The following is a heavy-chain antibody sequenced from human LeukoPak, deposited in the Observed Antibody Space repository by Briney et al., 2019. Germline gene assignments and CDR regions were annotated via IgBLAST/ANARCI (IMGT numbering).Heavy chain of an antibody. V-gene: IGHV4-59*01. CDR3: ARDNPGIAAAGTFDP. CDR2: IYYSGST. Sequence: SETLSLTCTVSGGSISSYYWSWIRQPSGKGLEWIGYIYYSGSTNYNPSLKSRVTISVDTSKNQFSLKLSSVTAADTAVYYCARDNPGIAAAGTFDPWGQGTLVTVSS. D-gene: IGHD6-13*01. J-gene: IGHJ5*02. CDR1: GGSISSYY.